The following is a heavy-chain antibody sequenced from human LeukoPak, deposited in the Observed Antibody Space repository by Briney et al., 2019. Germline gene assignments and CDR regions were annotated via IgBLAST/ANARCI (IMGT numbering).Heavy chain of an antibody. CDR2: INPNSGGT. D-gene: IGHD2-2*01. CDR1: GYTFTGYY. V-gene: IGHV1-2*02. CDR3: ARDVVVVPAAHYYYYYGMDV. J-gene: IGHJ6*02. Sequence: ASVKVSCKASGYTFTGYYMHWVRQAPGQELEWMGWINPNSGGTNYAQKFQGRVTMTRDTSISTAYMELSRLRSDDTAVYYCARDVVVVPAAHYYYYYGMDVWGQGTTVTVSS.